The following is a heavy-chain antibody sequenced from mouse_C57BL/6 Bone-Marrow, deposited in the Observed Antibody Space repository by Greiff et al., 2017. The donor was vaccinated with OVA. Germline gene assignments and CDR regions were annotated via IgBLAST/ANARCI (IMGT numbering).Heavy chain of an antibody. Sequence: QVQLQQPGAELVMPGASVKLSCKASGYTFTSYTMHWVKQRPGQGLEWIGYINPSSGYTKYNQKFKDKATLTADKSSSTAYMQLSSLTSEDSAVYYCARSGLGRWYFDVWGTGTTVTVSS. CDR3: ARSGLGRWYFDV. J-gene: IGHJ1*03. CDR2: INPSSGYT. V-gene: IGHV1S26*01. CDR1: GYTFTSYT. D-gene: IGHD4-1*01.